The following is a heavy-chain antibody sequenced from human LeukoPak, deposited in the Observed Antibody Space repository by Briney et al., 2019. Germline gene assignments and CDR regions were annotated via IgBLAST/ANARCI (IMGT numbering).Heavy chain of an antibody. CDR1: GFTFNIYG. V-gene: IGHV3-23*01. CDR2: VGGGNDI. J-gene: IGHJ4*02. CDR3: ARDQGEMATYRRWRGPDY. Sequence: GGSLRLSCVASGFTFNIYGMSWVRQAPGKGLEWVSSVGGGNDIHYADSVKGRFTGSRDDAKNTVYLQMNSLRAEDTAMYFCARDQGEMATYRRWRGPDYWGQGTLVTVSS. D-gene: IGHD5-24*01.